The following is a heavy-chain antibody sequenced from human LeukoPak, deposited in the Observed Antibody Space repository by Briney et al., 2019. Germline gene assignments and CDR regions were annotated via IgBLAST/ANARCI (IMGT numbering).Heavy chain of an antibody. V-gene: IGHV3-7*01. CDR3: ARYDISGWHHYYGMDV. CDR1: GFTFSSYW. CDR2: IKQDGSEK. D-gene: IGHD6-19*01. J-gene: IGHJ6*02. Sequence: GGSLRLSCAASGFTFSSYWMSWVRQAPGKGLEWVANIKQDGSEKYYVDSVKGRFTISRDNAKNSLYLQMNSLRAEDTAVYYCARYDISGWHHYYGMDVWGQGTTVTVSS.